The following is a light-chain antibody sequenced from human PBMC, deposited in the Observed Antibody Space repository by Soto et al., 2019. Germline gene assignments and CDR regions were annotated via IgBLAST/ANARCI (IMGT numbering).Light chain of an antibody. Sequence: QLVLTQSPSASASLGASVKLTCTLSSGHSSYAIAWHQQQPEKGHRYLMKLNNDGSHSKGDGIPDRFSGSSSGAERYLTISSLQSEDEADYYCQTWGTGIQVFGGGTKLTVL. J-gene: IGLJ3*02. CDR2: LNNDGSH. CDR3: QTWGTGIQV. CDR1: SGHSSYA. V-gene: IGLV4-69*01.